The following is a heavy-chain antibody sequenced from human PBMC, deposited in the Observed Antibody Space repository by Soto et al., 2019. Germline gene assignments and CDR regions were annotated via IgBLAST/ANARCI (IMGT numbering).Heavy chain of an antibody. CDR3: ARALGSTDLFDY. V-gene: IGHV4-4*02. CDR2: IYHSGST. CDR1: GGSISSSNW. J-gene: IGHJ4*02. D-gene: IGHD3-16*01. Sequence: QVQLQESGPGLVKPSGTLSLTCAVSGGSISSSNWWSWVRRPPGKGLEWIGEIYHSGSTNYNPSFKSRVTTSVDKSKNQFSLKLSSVTAADTAVYYCARALGSTDLFDYWGQGTLVTVSS.